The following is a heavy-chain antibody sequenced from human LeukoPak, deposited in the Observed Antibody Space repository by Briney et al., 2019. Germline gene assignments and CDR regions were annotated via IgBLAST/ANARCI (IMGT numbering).Heavy chain of an antibody. CDR3: AKDIAFNYGSGRPYYFDY. D-gene: IGHD3-10*01. CDR2: ISSSGSTI. Sequence: GGSLRLSCAASGFTFSDYYMSWIRQAPGKGLEWVSYISSSGSTIYYADSVKGRFTISRDNAKNSLYLQMNSLRAEDTALYYCAKDIAFNYGSGRPYYFDYWGQGTLVTVSS. CDR1: GFTFSDYY. V-gene: IGHV3-11*01. J-gene: IGHJ4*02.